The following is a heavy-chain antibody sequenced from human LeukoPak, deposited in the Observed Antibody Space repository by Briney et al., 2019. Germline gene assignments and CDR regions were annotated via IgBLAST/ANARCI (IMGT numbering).Heavy chain of an antibody. Sequence: GRSLRLSCAASGFTFSSYGMHWVRQAPGKGLEWVAVISYDGSNKCYADSVKGRFTISRDNSKNTLYLQMNSLRGEDTAVYYCAKDGKWELQLPDYFDYWGQGTLVTVSS. CDR1: GFTFSSYG. CDR3: AKDGKWELQLPDYFDY. D-gene: IGHD1-26*01. CDR2: ISYDGSNK. V-gene: IGHV3-30*18. J-gene: IGHJ4*02.